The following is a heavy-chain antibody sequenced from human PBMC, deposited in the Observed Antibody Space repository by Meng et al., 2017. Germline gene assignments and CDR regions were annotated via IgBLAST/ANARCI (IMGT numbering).Heavy chain of an antibody. CDR2: IYRSGST. V-gene: IGHV4-4*02. Sequence: QGAVREWGRGLVKPAGTRSLTCAFPGGSISSSTWWSWVRQPPGKGLEWIGEIYRSGSTNYNPSLKSRVTISVDKSKNQFSLKLSSVTAADTAVYYCARVVAATTLFLDYWGQGTLVTVSS. D-gene: IGHD2-15*01. CDR3: ARVVAATTLFLDY. CDR1: GGSISSSTW. J-gene: IGHJ4*02.